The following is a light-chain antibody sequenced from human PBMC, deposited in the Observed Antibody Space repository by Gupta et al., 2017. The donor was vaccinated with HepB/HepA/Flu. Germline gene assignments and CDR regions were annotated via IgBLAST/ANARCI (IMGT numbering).Light chain of an antibody. CDR2: AAY. J-gene: IGKJ4*01. CDR1: QGISSY. CDR3: QQLNSYS. Sequence: DIQLTQSPSFLSASVGDRVTITCRASQGISSYLAWYQQKPGKAPKLLIYAAYTLKSGVPSRFSGSGSGTEFTLTISSLQPEDFETYYCQQLNSYSFGGGTKVEIK. V-gene: IGKV1-9*01.